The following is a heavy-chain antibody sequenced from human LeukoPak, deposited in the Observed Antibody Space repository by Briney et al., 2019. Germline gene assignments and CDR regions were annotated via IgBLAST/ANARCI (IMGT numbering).Heavy chain of an antibody. D-gene: IGHD3-22*01. V-gene: IGHV4-30-4*01. J-gene: IGHJ4*03. CDR1: GGSISSGDYY. CDR2: IYYSGST. CDR3: ARAWGYYDSSGYRDY. Sequence: SETLSLTCTVSGGSISSGDYYWSWIRQPPGKGLEWIGYIYYSGSTYYNPSLKSRVTISVDTSKNQFSLKLSSVTAADTAVYYCARAWGYYDSSGYRDYWGQGTTVTVSS.